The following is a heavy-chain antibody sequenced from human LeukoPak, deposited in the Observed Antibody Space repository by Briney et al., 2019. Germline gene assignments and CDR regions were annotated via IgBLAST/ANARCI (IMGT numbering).Heavy chain of an antibody. D-gene: IGHD6-6*01. V-gene: IGHV4-61*02. CDR2: IYGRGGS. Sequence: SQTLSLTCTVSGDSISSGSYYWSWIRQPAGKGLEWIGRIYGRGGSNYNPSLKSRVTISIDKSKNQFSLKMNSVTAPDTAVYYCARVPSYSSSFYWFDPWGQGTLVTVSS. CDR3: ARVPSYSSSFYWFDP. J-gene: IGHJ5*02. CDR1: GDSISSGSYY.